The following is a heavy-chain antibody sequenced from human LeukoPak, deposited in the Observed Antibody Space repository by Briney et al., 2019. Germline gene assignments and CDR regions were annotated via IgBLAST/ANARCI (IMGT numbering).Heavy chain of an antibody. V-gene: IGHV1-2*04. CDR1: GYTFTDYH. CDR2: IDLYTGGA. D-gene: IGHD2-15*01. CDR3: ARDILGRSNGGSSYFGMEV. J-gene: IGHJ6*02. Sequence: ASVKVSRKASGYTFTDYHMHWVRQAPGQGLEWMGCIDLYTGGAHYAQKFQDWLSMTRDTSINTAYMELSSLRSDDAAVYYCARDILGRSNGGSSYFGMEVWGQGTTVTVSS.